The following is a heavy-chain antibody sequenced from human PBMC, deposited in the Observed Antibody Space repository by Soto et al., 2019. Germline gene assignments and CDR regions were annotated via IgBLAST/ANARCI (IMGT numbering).Heavy chain of an antibody. D-gene: IGHD5-12*01. J-gene: IGHJ4*02. V-gene: IGHV3-30*14. Sequence: GGSLRLSCAASGFTFSSYAMHWVRQAPGKGLEWVAVISYDGSNKYYADSVKGRFTISRDNSKNTLFLQMNSLRAEDTAVYYCARGAVATIIPLDYWGQGTLVTVS. CDR2: ISYDGSNK. CDR1: GFTFSSYA. CDR3: ARGAVATIIPLDY.